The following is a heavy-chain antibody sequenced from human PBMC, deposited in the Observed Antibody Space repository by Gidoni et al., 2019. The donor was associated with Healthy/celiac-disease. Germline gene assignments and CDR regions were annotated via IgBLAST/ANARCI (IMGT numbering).Heavy chain of an antibody. CDR2: ISWNSGSI. CDR3: AKDLNDY. V-gene: IGHV3-9*01. J-gene: IGHJ4*02. Sequence: EVQLVESGGGLVQPGRSLRLSCAASGFTFDDYVMHWVRQAPGKGLEWVSGISWNSGSIGYADSVKGRFTISRDNAKNSLYLQMNSLRAEDTALYYCAKDLNDYWGQGTLVTVSS. CDR1: GFTFDDYV.